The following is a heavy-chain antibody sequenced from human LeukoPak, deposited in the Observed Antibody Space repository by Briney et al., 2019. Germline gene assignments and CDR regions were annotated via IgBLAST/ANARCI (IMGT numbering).Heavy chain of an antibody. CDR2: ISAYNGNT. J-gene: IGHJ4*02. D-gene: IGHD1-26*01. V-gene: IGHV1-18*04. Sequence: ASVKVSCKASGYTFTGYYMHWVRQAPGQGLEWMGWISAYNGNTNYAQKLQGRVTMTTDTSTSTAYMELRSLRSDDTAVYYCARGGSYVRADYWGQGTLVTVSS. CDR1: GYTFTGYY. CDR3: ARGGSYVRADY.